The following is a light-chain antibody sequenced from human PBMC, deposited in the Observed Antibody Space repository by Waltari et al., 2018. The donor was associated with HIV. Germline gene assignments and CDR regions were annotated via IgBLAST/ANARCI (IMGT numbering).Light chain of an antibody. J-gene: IGLJ2*01. V-gene: IGLV1-40*01. CDR1: NSHTGTHE. CDR3: QSSDNTLSGSV. CDR2: NTN. Sequence: QSVLTQPPSVSGAPGQRVTLSCTGGNSHTGTHEVHRYQQFPGTAPQLLIYNTNNRPSGVPDRFSGSKSGTSASLAITGLQADDEADYYCQSSDNTLSGSVFGGGTRLTVL.